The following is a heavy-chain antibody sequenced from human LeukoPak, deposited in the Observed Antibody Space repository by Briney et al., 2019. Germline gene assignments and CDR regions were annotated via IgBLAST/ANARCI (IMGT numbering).Heavy chain of an antibody. J-gene: IGHJ4*02. V-gene: IGHV3-30*18. CDR3: AKSGEGIQLWLLLDY. D-gene: IGHD5-18*01. Sequence: GRSLRLSCAASGFTFSSYGMHWVRQAPGKGLEWVAVISYDGSNKYYADSVKGRSTISRDNSKNTLYLQMSSLRAEDTAVYYCAKSGEGIQLWLLLDYWGQGTLVTVSS. CDR1: GFTFSSYG. CDR2: ISYDGSNK.